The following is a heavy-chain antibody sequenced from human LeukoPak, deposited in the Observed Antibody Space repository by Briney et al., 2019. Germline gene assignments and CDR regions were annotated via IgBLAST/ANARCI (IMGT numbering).Heavy chain of an antibody. CDR3: ARERSRYCSSTSCHSFDY. V-gene: IGHV3-30-3*01. J-gene: IGHJ4*02. Sequence: GGSLRLSCAASGFTLRSYTMNWVRQAPGKGLEWVAVISYDGSNKYYADSVKGRFTISRDNSKNTLYLQMNSLRAEDTAVYYCARERSRYCSSTSCHSFDYWGQGTLVTVSS. CDR2: ISYDGSNK. CDR1: GFTLRSYT. D-gene: IGHD2-2*02.